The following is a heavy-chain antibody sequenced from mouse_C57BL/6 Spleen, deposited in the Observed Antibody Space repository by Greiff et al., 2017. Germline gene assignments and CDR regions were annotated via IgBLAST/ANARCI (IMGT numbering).Heavy chain of an antibody. D-gene: IGHD1-1*01. CDR3: ARGYYGSSYVRYFDY. CDR1: GYTFTDYN. CDR2: INPNNGGT. J-gene: IGHJ2*01. Sequence: VQLKQSGPELVKPGASVKIPCKASGYTFTDYNMDWVKQSHGKSLEWIGDINPNNGGTIYNQKFKGKATLTVDKSSSTAYMELRSLTSEDTAVYYCARGYYGSSYVRYFDYWGQGTTLTVSS. V-gene: IGHV1-18*01.